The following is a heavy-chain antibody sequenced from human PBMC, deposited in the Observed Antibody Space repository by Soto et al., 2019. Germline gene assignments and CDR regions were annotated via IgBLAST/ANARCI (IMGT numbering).Heavy chain of an antibody. CDR2: IKSKTDGGTT. CDR1: GFTFSNAW. D-gene: IGHD3-16*02. J-gene: IGHJ4*02. Sequence: GGSLRLSCAASGFTFSNAWMNWVRQAPGKGLEWVGRIKSKTDGGTTDYAAPVKGRFTITRDDSKNTLYLQMNSLKTEDTAVYYCTTAIYDYVWGSYRRDYYFDYWGQGTLVTVSS. V-gene: IGHV3-15*07. CDR3: TTAIYDYVWGSYRRDYYFDY.